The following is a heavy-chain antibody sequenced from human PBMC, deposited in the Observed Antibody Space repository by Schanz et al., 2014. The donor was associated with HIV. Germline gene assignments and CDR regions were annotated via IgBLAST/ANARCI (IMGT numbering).Heavy chain of an antibody. Sequence: QVQLVESGGGVVQPGRSLRLSCAASGFTFSTYAMHWVRQAPGKGLEWMAMISFDGSNKYYADSVKGQFTISRDNSKNTLYLQMNSLRAEDTAVYYCAREKYSSAWWRAGVYFYGMDVWGQGTTVTVSS. CDR1: GFTFSTYA. V-gene: IGHV3-30-3*01. D-gene: IGHD6-13*01. CDR3: AREKYSSAWWRAGVYFYGMDV. CDR2: ISFDGSNK. J-gene: IGHJ6*02.